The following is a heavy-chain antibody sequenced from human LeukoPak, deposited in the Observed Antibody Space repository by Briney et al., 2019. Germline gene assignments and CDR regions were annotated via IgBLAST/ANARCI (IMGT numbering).Heavy chain of an antibody. V-gene: IGHV4-39*01. CDR2: IYYSGST. CDR1: GGSISSSSYY. Sequence: PSETLSLTCTVSGGSISSSSYYWGWIRQPPGKGLEWIGSIYYSGSTYYNPSLKSRVTISVDTSKNQFSLKLSSVTAADTAVYYCARTYYYGSGSRYYFDCWGQGTLVTVSS. J-gene: IGHJ4*02. CDR3: ARTYYYGSGSRYYFDC. D-gene: IGHD3-10*01.